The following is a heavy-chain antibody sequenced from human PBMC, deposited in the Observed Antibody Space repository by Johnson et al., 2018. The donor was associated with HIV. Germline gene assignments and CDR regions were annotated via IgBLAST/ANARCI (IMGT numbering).Heavy chain of an antibody. D-gene: IGHD2-15*01. J-gene: IGHJ3*02. CDR2: IGTAGDT. CDR3: ARFDEGWTAFDI. Sequence: VQLVESGGGLVQPGGSLRLSCAASGFTVSSNYMSWVRQAPGKGLEWVSGIGTAGDTYYPDSVKGRFTISRDNSKNTLYLQMNSLRAEDTAVYYCARFDEGWTAFDIWGQGTMVTVSS. CDR1: GFTVSSNY. V-gene: IGHV3-66*02.